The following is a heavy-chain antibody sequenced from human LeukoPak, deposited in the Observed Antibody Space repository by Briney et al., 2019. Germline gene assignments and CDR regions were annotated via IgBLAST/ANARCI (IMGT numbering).Heavy chain of an antibody. CDR3: ARVGGYCSSTSCSLNWFDP. Sequence: PSQTLSLTCTVSGGSISSGGYYWSWIRQHPGKGLEWIGYIYCSGSTYYNPSLKSRVTISVDTSKNQFSLKLSSVTAADTAVYDCARVGGYCSSTSCSLNWFDPWGQGTLVTVSS. CDR2: IYCSGST. D-gene: IGHD2-2*01. CDR1: GGSISSGGYY. J-gene: IGHJ5*02. V-gene: IGHV4-31*03.